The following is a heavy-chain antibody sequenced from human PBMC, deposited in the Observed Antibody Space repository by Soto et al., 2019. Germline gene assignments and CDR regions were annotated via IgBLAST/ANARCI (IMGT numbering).Heavy chain of an antibody. CDR2: ISSSSSYT. V-gene: IGHV3-11*06. J-gene: IGHJ4*02. Sequence: KPGGSLRLSCAASGFTFSDYYMSWIRQAPGKGLEWVSYISSSSSYTNYADSVKGRFTISRDNAKNSLYLQMNSLRAEDTAVYYCARDIRGYSSSADHWGQGTLVTVSS. CDR1: GFTFSDYY. CDR3: ARDIRGYSSSADH. D-gene: IGHD6-6*01.